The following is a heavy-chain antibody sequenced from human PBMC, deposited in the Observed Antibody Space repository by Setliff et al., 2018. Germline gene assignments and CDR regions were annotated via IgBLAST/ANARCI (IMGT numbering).Heavy chain of an antibody. CDR1: DGSLSTYY. CDR3: ARGGTFRYFDF. Sequence: PSETLSLTCTVSDGSLSTYYWSWIRQPPEKGLEFIGYVYYSGTANYSPSLRSRLTMSVDTSKNQFSLKLRSVTAADTAVYYCARGGTFRYFDFWGQGAPVTVSS. V-gene: IGHV4-59*01. J-gene: IGHJ4*02. CDR2: VYYSGTA. D-gene: IGHD5-12*01.